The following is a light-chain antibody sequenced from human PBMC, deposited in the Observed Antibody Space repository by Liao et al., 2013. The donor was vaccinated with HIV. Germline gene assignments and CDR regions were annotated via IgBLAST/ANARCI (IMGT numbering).Light chain of an antibody. J-gene: IGLJ2*01. CDR3: QAWDRGADVV. V-gene: IGLV3-1*01. CDR2: QDN. CDR1: KLGNKY. Sequence: SYELTQTPSVSVSPGQTARIACSGDKLGNKYACWYQVKPGQSPVLVIYQDNKRPSGIPERFSGSNSGNTATLTISGTQAMDEADYFCQAWDRGADVVFGGGTKLTVL.